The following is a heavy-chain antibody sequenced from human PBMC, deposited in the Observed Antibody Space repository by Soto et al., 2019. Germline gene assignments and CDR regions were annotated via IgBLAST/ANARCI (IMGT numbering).Heavy chain of an antibody. CDR3: ARAVAGTPYSFYAMDG. Sequence: EVQLVESGGGLVQPGGSLRLSCAASGFTVSSNYMSWVRQAPGKGLEWVSVIYSGGTTDYADSVKGRFAISRDYFKNTVYLQMNSLRAEDTAVYFCARAVAGTPYSFYAMDGWGQGTTVTVSS. J-gene: IGHJ6*02. CDR2: IYSGGTT. V-gene: IGHV3-66*01. CDR1: GFTVSSNY. D-gene: IGHD6-19*01.